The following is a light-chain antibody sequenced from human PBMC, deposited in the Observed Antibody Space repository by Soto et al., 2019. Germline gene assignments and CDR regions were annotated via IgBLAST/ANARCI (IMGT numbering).Light chain of an antibody. Sequence: VFTQCPGTLSLSPGERATVCCTASQSLANSFIAWYQQKPGQAPRLLIYGASSRATGIPDRFSGSGYGTDFTLTISYLEPEDFAVYYCLQRSDWPITFGQGTRLEIK. V-gene: IGKV3D-20*02. CDR3: LQRSDWPIT. CDR2: GAS. J-gene: IGKJ5*01. CDR1: QSLANSF.